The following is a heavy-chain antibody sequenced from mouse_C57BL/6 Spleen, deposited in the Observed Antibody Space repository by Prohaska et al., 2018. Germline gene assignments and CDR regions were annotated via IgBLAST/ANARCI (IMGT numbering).Heavy chain of an antibody. D-gene: IGHD1-1*01. CDR1: GYTFTSYW. V-gene: IGHV1-50*01. Sequence: QVQLQQPGAELVKPGASVKLSCKASGYTFTSYWMQWVKQRPGQGLEWIGEIDPSDSYTNYNQKFKGKATLTVDTSSSTAYMQLSSLTSEDSAVYYCASGTTNFDYWGQGTTLTVSS. CDR2: IDPSDSYT. CDR3: ASGTTNFDY. J-gene: IGHJ2*01.